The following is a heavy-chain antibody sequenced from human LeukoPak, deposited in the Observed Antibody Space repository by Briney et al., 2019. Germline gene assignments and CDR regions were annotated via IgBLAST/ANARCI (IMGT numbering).Heavy chain of an antibody. V-gene: IGHV3-7*01. CDR1: GFTFSSYW. CDR3: ARVLTGSWDWFDP. Sequence: PGGSLRLSCAASGFTFSSYWMSWVRQAPGKGLEWVANIKQDGSEKYYVDSVKGRFTISRDNAKNTLYLQMSSLRAEDTAVYYCARVLTGSWDWFDPWGQGTLVTVSS. J-gene: IGHJ5*02. CDR2: IKQDGSEK. D-gene: IGHD2-8*02.